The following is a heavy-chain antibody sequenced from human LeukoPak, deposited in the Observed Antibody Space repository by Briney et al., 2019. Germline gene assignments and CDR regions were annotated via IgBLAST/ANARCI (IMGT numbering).Heavy chain of an antibody. CDR1: GFTFSSHW. D-gene: IGHD5-18*01. CDR3: ARDSRYSRGVGDFDY. V-gene: IGHV3-7*03. CDR2: IREDGSEK. Sequence: GGSLRLSCAASGFTFSSHWMSWVRQVAGKGLEWVANIREDGSEKYYVGSVKGRFTISRDNAKNSLFLQMNSLRAEDTAVYYCARDSRYSRGVGDFDYWGQGTLVIVSS. J-gene: IGHJ4*02.